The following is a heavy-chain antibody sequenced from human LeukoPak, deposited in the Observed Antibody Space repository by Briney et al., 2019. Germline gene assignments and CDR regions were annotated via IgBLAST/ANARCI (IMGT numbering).Heavy chain of an antibody. D-gene: IGHD3-10*01. CDR2: INHSGST. J-gene: IGHJ4*02. CDR3: ARHYYGSGSYGY. V-gene: IGHV4-34*01. CDR1: GGSFSGYY. Sequence: SETLSLTCAVYGGSFSGYYWSWIRQPPGKGLEWIGEINHSGSTNYNPSLKSRVTISVDTSKNQFSLKLSSVTAADTAVYYCARHYYGSGSYGYWGQGTLVTVSS.